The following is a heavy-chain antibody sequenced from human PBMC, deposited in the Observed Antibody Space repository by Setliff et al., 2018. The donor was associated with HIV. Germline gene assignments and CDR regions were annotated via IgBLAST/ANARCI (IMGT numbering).Heavy chain of an antibody. V-gene: IGHV3-72*01. CDR1: GLTFSDHY. J-gene: IGHJ3*01. Sequence: GGSLRLSCAVPGLTFSDHYMDWVRQAPGKGLEWVGRTANKADSYTTSYAASVRGRFTISRDDLKNSLYLEMNSLKTEDTAVYYCARDIGSWAGDNGFGVWGQGTMVTVSS. CDR3: ARDIGSWAGDNGFGV. CDR2: TANKADSYTT. D-gene: IGHD3-10*01.